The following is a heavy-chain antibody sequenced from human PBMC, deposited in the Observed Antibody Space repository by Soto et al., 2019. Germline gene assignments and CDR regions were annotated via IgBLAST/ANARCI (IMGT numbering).Heavy chain of an antibody. D-gene: IGHD3-10*01. Sequence: QVQLQQWGAGLLKPSETLSLTCAVYGGSFSGYYWSWIRQPPGKGLEWIGEMNHSGSTNYNPSLKSRVTISVDTSKNQFSLKLSSVTAADTAVYYCARGRWEYYYGSGSYLPRWFDPWGQGTLVTVSS. J-gene: IGHJ5*02. CDR1: GGSFSGYY. V-gene: IGHV4-34*01. CDR2: MNHSGST. CDR3: ARGRWEYYYGSGSYLPRWFDP.